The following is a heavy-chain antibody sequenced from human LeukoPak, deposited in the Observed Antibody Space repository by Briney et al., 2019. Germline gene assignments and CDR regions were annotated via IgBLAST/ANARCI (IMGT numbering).Heavy chain of an antibody. D-gene: IGHD6-19*01. Sequence: GGSLRLSCAASGFTVGNNHMNWVRQAPGKGLEWVSLVYSGGNTQYADSVKGRFIIFRDSSKNTLYLQMNSLRVEDTAVYYCATRAVAAPYWGQGTLVTVSS. V-gene: IGHV3-66*01. CDR1: GFTVGNNH. J-gene: IGHJ4*02. CDR3: ATRAVAAPY. CDR2: VYSGGNT.